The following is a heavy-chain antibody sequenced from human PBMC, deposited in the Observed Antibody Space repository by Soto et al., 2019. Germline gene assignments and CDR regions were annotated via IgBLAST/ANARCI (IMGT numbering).Heavy chain of an antibody. D-gene: IGHD3-10*01. Sequence: QVPLVQSGAEVKKPGASVKVSCKASGYTFTNHDINWVRQVPGQGLEWMGWMIPDSGRTGYAQKFQGRVTMTRNTSTSTAYMELRSLRNEDTGVYYCARGDQFGFGVDYWGQGTLVTVSS. CDR1: GYTFTNHD. J-gene: IGHJ4*02. V-gene: IGHV1-8*01. CDR3: ARGDQFGFGVDY. CDR2: MIPDSGRT.